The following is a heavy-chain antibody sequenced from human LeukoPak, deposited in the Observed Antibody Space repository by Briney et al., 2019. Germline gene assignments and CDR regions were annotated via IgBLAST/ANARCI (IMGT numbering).Heavy chain of an antibody. Sequence: GGSLRLSCAASGFTFSKYGMHWDRQAPGKGLEWVAVIWFDGINTNHADSVKGRFTVSRDNSKNTLFLQKNSLRAGDTAVYFCVRDYCSGGSCYESKWFDPWGQGTLVTVSS. CDR1: GFTFSKYG. CDR2: IWFDGINT. CDR3: VRDYCSGGSCYESKWFDP. D-gene: IGHD2-15*01. J-gene: IGHJ5*02. V-gene: IGHV3-33*01.